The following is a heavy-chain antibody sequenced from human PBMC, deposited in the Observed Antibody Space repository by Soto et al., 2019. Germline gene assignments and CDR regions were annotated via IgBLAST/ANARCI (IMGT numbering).Heavy chain of an antibody. V-gene: IGHV3-30-3*01. CDR2: ISYDGSNK. CDR1: GFTFSSYA. CDR3: ARDQMIARDGMDV. D-gene: IGHD3-22*01. Sequence: QAGGSLRLSCAASGFTFSSYAMHWVRQAPGKGLEWVAVISYDGSNKYYADSVKGRFTISRDNSKNTLYLQMNSLRAEDTAVYYCARDQMIARDGMDVWGQGTTVTVSS. J-gene: IGHJ6*02.